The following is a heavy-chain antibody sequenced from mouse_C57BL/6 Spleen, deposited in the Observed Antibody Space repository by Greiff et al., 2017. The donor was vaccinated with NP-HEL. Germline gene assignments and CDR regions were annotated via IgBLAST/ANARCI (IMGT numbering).Heavy chain of an antibody. V-gene: IGHV1-64*01. D-gene: IGHD2-3*01. Sequence: QVQLQQPGAELVKPGASVKLSCKASGYTFTSYWMHWVKQRPGQGLEWIGMIHPNSGSTNYNEKFKSKATLTVVKSSSTAYMQLSSLTSEDSAVYYCAREEGYDGYYGYWGQGTTLTVSS. CDR2: IHPNSGST. CDR3: AREEGYDGYYGY. J-gene: IGHJ2*01. CDR1: GYTFTSYW.